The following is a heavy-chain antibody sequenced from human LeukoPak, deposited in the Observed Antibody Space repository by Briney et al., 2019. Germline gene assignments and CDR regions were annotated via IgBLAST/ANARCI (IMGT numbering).Heavy chain of an antibody. CDR2: ISSTSTYI. D-gene: IGHD2-15*01. CDR1: GFTFSSFT. J-gene: IGHJ4*02. V-gene: IGHV3-21*01. CDR3: AKQYCSGGRCHFDF. Sequence: GGSLRLSCAASGFTFSSFTMNWVRQAPGKGLEWVSSISSTSTYIHYADSVKGRFTISRDNAKNSLYLQMNSLRAEDTAVYYCAKQYCSGGRCHFDFWGQGTLVTVSS.